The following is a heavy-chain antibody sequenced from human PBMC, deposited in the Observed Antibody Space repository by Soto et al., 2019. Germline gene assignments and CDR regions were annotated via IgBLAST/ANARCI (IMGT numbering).Heavy chain of an antibody. V-gene: IGHV4-38-2*01. CDR1: GYSISSGYY. D-gene: IGHD2-2*01. CDR3: ARGSRPHHCSSTSCYLDY. CDR2: IYHSGST. J-gene: IGHJ4*02. Sequence: TSETLSLTCAVSGYSISSGYYWVWIRQPPGKGLEWIGSIYHSGSTYYNPSLKSRVTISVDTSKNQFSLKLNSVTAADTAVYYCARGSRPHHCSSTSCYLDYWGQGTLVTVSS.